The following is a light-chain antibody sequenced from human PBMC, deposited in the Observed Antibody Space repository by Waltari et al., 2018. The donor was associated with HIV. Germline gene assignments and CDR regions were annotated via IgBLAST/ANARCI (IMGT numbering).Light chain of an antibody. CDR2: GNK. J-gene: IGLJ1*01. Sequence: QLVLTQSPSVSGAPGQRVTIVCTGSRSNIGAGYDVHWYQQLPGAGPKLLIYGNKDRPSGVPDRFSGSKSGTSASLAIAGLQTEDEADYYCQTYDTSLSGYVFGTGTKVTVL. V-gene: IGLV1-40*01. CDR1: RSNIGAGYD. CDR3: QTYDTSLSGYV.